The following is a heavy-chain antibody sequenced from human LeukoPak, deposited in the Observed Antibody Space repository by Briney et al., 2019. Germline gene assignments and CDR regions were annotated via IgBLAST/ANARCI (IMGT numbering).Heavy chain of an antibody. V-gene: IGHV3-21*01. CDR2: ITSGSSYR. CDR1: GFTFSSYN. CDR3: ARDPTNPRLYYSGSCFYFDY. Sequence: PGGSLRLSCAASGFTFSSYNMNWVRQAPGKGLEWVSSITSGSSYRFYADSVKGRFTVSRDNAKNSLYLQMNSLRAEDTAVYYCARDPTNPRLYYSGSCFYFDYWGQGTLVTVSS. J-gene: IGHJ4*02. D-gene: IGHD1-26*01.